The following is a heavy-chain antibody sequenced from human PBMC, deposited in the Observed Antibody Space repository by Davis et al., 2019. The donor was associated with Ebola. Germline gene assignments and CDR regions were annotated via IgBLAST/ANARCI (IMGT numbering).Heavy chain of an antibody. D-gene: IGHD6-19*01. V-gene: IGHV3-33*08. J-gene: IGHJ4*02. CDR3: ARDVQILGPVAGPSFDY. Sequence: GESLKISCVASGFIFSSYGMHWVRQAPGKGLEWVAVIWHDASNKYYTESVKGRFTISRDNSKNTLYLQTDSLRAEDTAVYYCARDVQILGPVAGPSFDYWGQGTLVTVSS. CDR2: IWHDASNK. CDR1: GFIFSSYG.